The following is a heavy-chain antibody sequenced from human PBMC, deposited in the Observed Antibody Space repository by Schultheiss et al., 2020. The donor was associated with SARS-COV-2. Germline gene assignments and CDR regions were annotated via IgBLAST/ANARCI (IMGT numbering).Heavy chain of an antibody. CDR3: ARDYGALAEYFQH. J-gene: IGHJ1*01. V-gene: IGHV4-4*07. CDR1: GGSISSYY. D-gene: IGHD4-17*01. Sequence: SETLSLTCTVSGGSISSYYWSWIRQPPGKGLEWIGSIYTSGSTNYNPSLKSRVTMSVDTSKNQFSLKLSSVTAADTAVYYCARDYGALAEYFQHWGQGTLVTVSS. CDR2: IYTSGST.